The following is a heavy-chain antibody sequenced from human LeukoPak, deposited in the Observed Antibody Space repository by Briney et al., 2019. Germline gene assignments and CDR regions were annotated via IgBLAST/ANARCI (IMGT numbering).Heavy chain of an antibody. Sequence: GESLKISCKGSGYSFTSYWIGWVRQMPGKGLEWMGIIYPGDSDTRYSPSFQGQVTISADKSISTAYLQWSSLKASDTAMYYCARLAGWLHPSLGDYFDYWGQGTLVTVSS. D-gene: IGHD5-24*01. CDR2: IYPGDSDT. CDR3: ARLAGWLHPSLGDYFDY. CDR1: GYSFTSYW. J-gene: IGHJ4*02. V-gene: IGHV5-51*01.